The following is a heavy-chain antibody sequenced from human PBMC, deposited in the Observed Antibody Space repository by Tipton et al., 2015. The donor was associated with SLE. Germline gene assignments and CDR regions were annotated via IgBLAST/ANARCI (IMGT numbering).Heavy chain of an antibody. V-gene: IGHV4-34*01. Sequence: LSCAVYGGSFSGYHWTWIRQPPGQGLEWIGEIADTGSPNYNPSLKSRVTISLDTSKSQFSLILNSLTAADTAVYYCARGPFQRWPPGAYWDQGTLVTVSS. D-gene: IGHD6-19*01. CDR2: IADTGSP. J-gene: IGHJ4*02. CDR3: ARGPFQRWPPGAY. CDR1: GGSFSGYH.